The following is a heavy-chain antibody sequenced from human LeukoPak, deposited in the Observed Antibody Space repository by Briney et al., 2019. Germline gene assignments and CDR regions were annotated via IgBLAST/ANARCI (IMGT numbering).Heavy chain of an antibody. CDR3: ATYRRQDEGLLSFDY. CDR2: FYHGGST. V-gene: IGHV4-38-2*02. CDR1: GYSISTGYY. J-gene: IGHJ4*02. D-gene: IGHD3-10*01. Sequence: KPSETLSLTCTVSGYSISTGYYWDWIRQPPGKGLEWIGTFYHGGSTYYNPSLKSRVTISVDTSKNQFSLKLSSVTAADTAVYYCATYRRQDEGLLSFDYWGQGTLVTVSS.